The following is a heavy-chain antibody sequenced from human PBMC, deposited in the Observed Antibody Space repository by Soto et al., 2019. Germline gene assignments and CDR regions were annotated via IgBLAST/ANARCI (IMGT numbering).Heavy chain of an antibody. V-gene: IGHV3-23*01. CDR2: ISGSGGST. J-gene: IGHJ5*02. CDR3: AKDPIAVAPEARGEDWYDP. D-gene: IGHD6-19*01. Sequence: GGSLRLSCAASGFTFSSYAMSWVRQAPGKGLEWVSAISGSGGSTYYADSVKGRFTISRDNSKNTLYLQMNSLRAEDTAVYYCAKDPIAVAPEARGEDWYDPSSQGTLVTVSS. CDR1: GFTFSSYA.